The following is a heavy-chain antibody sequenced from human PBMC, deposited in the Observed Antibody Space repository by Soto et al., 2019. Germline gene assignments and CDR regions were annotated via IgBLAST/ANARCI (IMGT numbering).Heavy chain of an antibody. CDR1: AYSFTTYH. Sequence: ASVKVSCKASAYSFTTYHIHWVRQAPGQGLEWMGLINPDAGATNYAQRFQGRLRLTRDTSTSTVYMELRSLRFDDTAVYYCARGDIVLVPASEGNWFDPWGRGTLVTVSS. D-gene: IGHD2-2*01. CDR3: ARGDIVLVPASEGNWFDP. V-gene: IGHV1-46*01. CDR2: INPDAGAT. J-gene: IGHJ5*02.